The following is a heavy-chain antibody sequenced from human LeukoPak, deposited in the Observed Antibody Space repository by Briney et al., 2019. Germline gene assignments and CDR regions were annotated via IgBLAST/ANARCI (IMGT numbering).Heavy chain of an antibody. D-gene: IGHD7-27*01. J-gene: IGHJ3*02. CDR2: INSDGSST. V-gene: IGHV3-74*01. CDR1: GFTFSTYW. Sequence: GGSLRLSCAASGFTFSTYWMHWVRQAPGKGLVWVSRINSDGSSTSYADSVKGRFTISRDNAKNTLYLQMNSLRAEDTAVYYCAREELGIGAFDIWGQGTMVTVSS. CDR3: AREELGIGAFDI.